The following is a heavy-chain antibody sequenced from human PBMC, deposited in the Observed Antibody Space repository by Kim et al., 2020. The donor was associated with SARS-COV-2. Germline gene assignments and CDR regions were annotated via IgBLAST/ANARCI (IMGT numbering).Heavy chain of an antibody. Sequence: GGSLRLSCAASGLTVSRNYMTWVRQAPGKGLEWVSVIYSGGSTYYADSVKGRFTISRDNSKNTVYLHVNSLRAEDTAVYYCARVVRNFYDSSGYTWDGFDVWGQGTMVTVSS. CDR1: GLTVSRNY. CDR2: IYSGGST. V-gene: IGHV3-53*01. D-gene: IGHD3-22*01. CDR3: ARVVRNFYDSSGYTWDGFDV. J-gene: IGHJ3*01.